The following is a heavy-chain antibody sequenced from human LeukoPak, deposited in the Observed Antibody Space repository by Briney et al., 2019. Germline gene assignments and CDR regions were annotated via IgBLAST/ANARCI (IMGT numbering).Heavy chain of an antibody. J-gene: IGHJ1*01. Sequence: SETLSLTCTVSGGSISSSSYYWSWIRQPPGKGLDWIGFIYHNGRTDYNPSLKSRVTISVDTSKNQFSLKLSSVTAADTAVYYCARRLLGYCSGGSCYSGYFQHWGQGTLVTVSS. CDR1: GGSISSSSYY. D-gene: IGHD2-15*01. CDR2: IYHNGRT. CDR3: ARRLLGYCSGGSCYSGYFQH. V-gene: IGHV4-61*05.